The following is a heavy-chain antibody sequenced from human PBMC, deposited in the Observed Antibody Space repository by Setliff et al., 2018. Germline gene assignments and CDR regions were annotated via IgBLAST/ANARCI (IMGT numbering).Heavy chain of an antibody. J-gene: IGHJ5*02. D-gene: IGHD6-19*01. CDR3: ARDYDGRYFDP. V-gene: IGHV3-74*01. CDR1: GFTFSSYW. CDR2: TNSDGSTA. Sequence: GGSLRFSCAASGFTFSSYWMSWVRQAPGKGPEWVARTNSDGSTASYADSVKGRFTISRDNARNTVYLQMNRLRGEDTAVYFCARDYDGRYFDPWGQGTLVTVSS.